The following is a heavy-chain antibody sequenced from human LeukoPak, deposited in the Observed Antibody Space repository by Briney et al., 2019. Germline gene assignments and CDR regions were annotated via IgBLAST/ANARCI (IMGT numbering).Heavy chain of an antibody. Sequence: GGSLRLSCAASGFTFSSYVMNWVRQAPGKGLEWVSSISSGSTYIYYADSVKGRFTISRDNAKNSLYLQMNSLRAEDTAVYYCARASGLLRFLEWLPAYFDYWGQGTLVTVSS. V-gene: IGHV3-21*01. D-gene: IGHD3-3*01. CDR2: ISSGSTYI. CDR3: ARASGLLRFLEWLPAYFDY. J-gene: IGHJ4*02. CDR1: GFTFSSYV.